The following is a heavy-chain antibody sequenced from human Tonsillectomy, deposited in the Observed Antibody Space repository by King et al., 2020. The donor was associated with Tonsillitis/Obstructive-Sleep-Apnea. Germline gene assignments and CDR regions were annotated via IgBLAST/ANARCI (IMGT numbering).Heavy chain of an antibody. CDR2: IYYSGST. D-gene: IGHD5-18*01. Sequence: VQLQESGPGLVKPSQTLSLTCTVSGGSISSGGYYWSWIRQHPGKGLEWIGYIYYSGSTYYNPSLKSRVTISVDTSKNQFSLKLSSVTAADTAVYYCAGDIGYSYGWGKRDDAFDIWGQGTMVTVSS. CDR3: AGDIGYSYGWGKRDDAFDI. J-gene: IGHJ3*02. CDR1: GGSISSGGYY. V-gene: IGHV4-31*03.